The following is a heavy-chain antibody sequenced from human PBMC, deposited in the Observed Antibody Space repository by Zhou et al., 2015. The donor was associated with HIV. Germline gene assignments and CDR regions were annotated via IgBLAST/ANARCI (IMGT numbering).Heavy chain of an antibody. D-gene: IGHD3-22*01. J-gene: IGHJ3*02. CDR3: ARSSVNHDNAFDI. CDR2: ITPMFDIK. V-gene: IGHV1-69*17. CDR1: GGTFSGSD. Sequence: LMQSGTEVTKPGSSVKVSCKASGGTFSGSDISWVRQAPGQGLEWMGGITPMFDIKNYAQKFRARLTITVDQYTNTAYMELSSLTSEDAAIYFCARSSVNHDNAFDIWGQGTTVTVSS.